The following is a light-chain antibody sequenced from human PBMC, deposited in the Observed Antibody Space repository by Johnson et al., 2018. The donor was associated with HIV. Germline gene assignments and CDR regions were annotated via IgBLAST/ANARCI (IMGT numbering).Light chain of an antibody. Sequence: HSVLTQPPSVSAAPGQKVTISCSGSSSNIGNNYVSWYQQLPGTAPKLLIYENKKRPSGIPDRFSGSKSGTSATLDITGLQTGDEADYYCGTWDSNLSVGNVFGTGTKVTVL. V-gene: IGLV1-51*02. CDR3: GTWDSNLSVGNV. CDR2: ENK. J-gene: IGLJ1*01. CDR1: SSNIGNNY.